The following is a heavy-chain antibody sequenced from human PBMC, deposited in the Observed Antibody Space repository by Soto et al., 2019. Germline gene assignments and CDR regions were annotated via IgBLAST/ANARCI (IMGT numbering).Heavy chain of an antibody. CDR2: INHSGST. J-gene: IGHJ4*02. Sequence: SETLSLTCAVYGGSFSGYYWSWIRQPPGKGLEWIGEINHSGSTNYNPSLKSRVTISVDTSKNQFSLKLSSVTAADTAVYYCARSISITMVRGVIYSLDRPRHFDYWGQGTLVTVSS. CDR3: ARSISITMVRGVIYSLDRPRHFDY. V-gene: IGHV4-34*01. CDR1: GGSFSGYY. D-gene: IGHD3-10*01.